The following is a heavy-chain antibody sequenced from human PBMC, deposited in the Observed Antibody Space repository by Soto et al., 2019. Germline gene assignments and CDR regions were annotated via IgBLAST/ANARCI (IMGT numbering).Heavy chain of an antibody. D-gene: IGHD3-10*01. CDR1: GFTFDDYT. V-gene: IGHV3-43*01. Sequence: EVQLVESGGVVVQPGGSLRLSCAASGFTFDDYTMHWVRQAPGKGLEWVSLISWDGGSTYYADSVKGRFTISRDNSKNALYLQMNSLRTEDTALYYCAKDMRVEFPYGMDVWGQGTTVTVSS. J-gene: IGHJ6*02. CDR2: ISWDGGST. CDR3: AKDMRVEFPYGMDV.